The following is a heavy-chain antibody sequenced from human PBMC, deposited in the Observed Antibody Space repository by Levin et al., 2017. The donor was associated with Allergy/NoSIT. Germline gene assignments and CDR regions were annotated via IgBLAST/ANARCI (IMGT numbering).Heavy chain of an antibody. J-gene: IGHJ4*02. D-gene: IGHD6-19*01. CDR3: ARDLGVHSSGWYADLDY. Sequence: ETLSLTCAASGFTFSNYDMSWVRQAPGKGLDWVSTFTSRGSSTYYSDSVKGRFTMSRDNSKNTLYLLMNSLGADDTAVYYCARDLGVHSSGWYADLDYWGQGTLVSVSS. V-gene: IGHV3-23*01. CDR2: FTSRGSST. CDR1: GFTFSNYD.